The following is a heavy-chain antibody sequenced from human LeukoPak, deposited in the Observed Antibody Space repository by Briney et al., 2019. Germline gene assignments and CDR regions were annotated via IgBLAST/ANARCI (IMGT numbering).Heavy chain of an antibody. Sequence: SETLSLTCTVSGDSISSSSYYWGWIRQPPGKGLERIGSIYDSGSTYYDPSIKSRVTISVDMSKNQFSLKLSSVTAADTAVYFCARGFYGSGSYYTRGAFDIGGQGTMVTVSS. CDR2: IYDSGST. J-gene: IGHJ3*02. V-gene: IGHV4-39*07. CDR3: ARGFYGSGSYYTRGAFDI. D-gene: IGHD3-10*01. CDR1: GDSISSSSYY.